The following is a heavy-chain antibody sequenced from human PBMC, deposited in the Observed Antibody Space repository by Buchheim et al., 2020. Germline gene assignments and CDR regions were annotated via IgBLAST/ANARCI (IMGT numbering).Heavy chain of an antibody. CDR2: IIPILGIA. D-gene: IGHD4-17*01. CDR1: GGTFSSYA. V-gene: IGHV1-69*04. J-gene: IGHJ6*02. Sequence: QVQLVQSGAEVKKPGSSVKVSCKASGGTFSSYAINWVRQAPGQGLEWMGRIIPILGIANYAQKFQGRVTITADKSTSTAYMELSSLRSEDMAVYYCARETTVSTGGYYYYYGMDVWGQGTT. CDR3: ARETTVSTGGYYYYYGMDV.